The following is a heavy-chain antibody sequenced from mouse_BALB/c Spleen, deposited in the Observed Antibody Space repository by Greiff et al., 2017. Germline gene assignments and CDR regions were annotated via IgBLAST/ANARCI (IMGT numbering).Heavy chain of an antibody. Sequence: DVMLVESGGGLVKPGGSLKLSCAASGFTFSSYAMSWVRQTPEKRLEWVASISSGGSTYYPDSVKGRFTISRDNARNILYLQMSSLRSEDTAMYYCARDYGNSFDYWGQGTTLTVSS. V-gene: IGHV5-6-5*01. CDR1: GFTFSSYA. J-gene: IGHJ2*01. CDR2: ISSGGST. D-gene: IGHD2-1*01. CDR3: ARDYGNSFDY.